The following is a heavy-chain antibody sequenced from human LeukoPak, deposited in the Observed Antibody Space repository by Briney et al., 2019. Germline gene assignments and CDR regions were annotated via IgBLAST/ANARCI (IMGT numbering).Heavy chain of an antibody. D-gene: IGHD7-27*01. V-gene: IGHV4-61*02. CDR2: IYTSGST. J-gene: IGHJ2*01. CDR1: GGSISSGSYY. CDR3: ATQSPTVNWGGWYFDL. Sequence: PSETLSLTCTVSGGSISSGSYYWSWIRQPAGKGLEWIGRIYTSGSTNYNPSLKSRVTISVDTSKNQFSLKLSSVTAADTAVYYCATQSPTVNWGGWYFDLWGRGTLVTVSS.